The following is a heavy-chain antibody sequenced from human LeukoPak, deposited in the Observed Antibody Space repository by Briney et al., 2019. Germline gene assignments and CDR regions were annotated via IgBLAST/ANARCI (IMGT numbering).Heavy chain of an antibody. CDR1: GGSISSSSYY. D-gene: IGHD3-22*01. Sequence: SETLSLTCTVSGGSISSSSYYWGWIRQPPGKGLEWIQSIHYRGSTYYNPSLKSRVTISVDTSKNQFSLKVSPVTAADTAVYYCARFKRDGSGYYHDYWGQGTLVTVSS. J-gene: IGHJ4*02. V-gene: IGHV4-39*01. CDR3: ARFKRDGSGYYHDY. CDR2: IHYRGST.